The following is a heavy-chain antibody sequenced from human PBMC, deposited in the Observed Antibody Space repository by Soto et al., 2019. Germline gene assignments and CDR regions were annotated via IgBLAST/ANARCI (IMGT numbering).Heavy chain of an antibody. Sequence: PGGSLRLSCAASGFTFRSYAMSWVRQAPGKGLEWVSSISGSDDSTYYADSVKGRFAISRDNSKNTLYLQMNGLRAEDTAVYYCAKCMVATFFDYWGQGTLVTVS. D-gene: IGHD5-12*01. CDR2: ISGSDDST. V-gene: IGHV3-23*01. CDR3: AKCMVATFFDY. CDR1: GFTFRSYA. J-gene: IGHJ4*02.